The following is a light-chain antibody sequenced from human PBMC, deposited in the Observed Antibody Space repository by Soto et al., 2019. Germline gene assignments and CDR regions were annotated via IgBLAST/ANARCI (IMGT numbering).Light chain of an antibody. J-gene: IGKJ2*01. CDR2: DAS. CDR3: HQYGRSPKT. CDR1: QSVGND. Sequence: EIVMTQSPATLSVSPGDRATLSCRASQSVGNDLAWYQQKPGQAPRLLIYDASTRATGIPARFSGSGSGTEFTLTISSLLSEDFAVYYCHQYGRSPKTFGRGTKLEIK. V-gene: IGKV3D-15*01.